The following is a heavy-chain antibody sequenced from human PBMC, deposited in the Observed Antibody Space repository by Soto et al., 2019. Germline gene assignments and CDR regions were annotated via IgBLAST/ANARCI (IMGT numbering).Heavy chain of an antibody. V-gene: IGHV4-30-4*01. J-gene: IGHJ6*02. D-gene: IGHD3-3*01. CDR1: GGSIRSYY. Sequence: SETLSLTCTVSGGSIRSYYWSWISQPPGKGLEWIGYIYYSGSTYYNPSLKSRVTISVDTSKNQFSLKLSSVTAADTAVYYCARDRITIFGVVRLNYYYYYGMDVWGQGTTVTVSS. CDR3: ARDRITIFGVVRLNYYYYYGMDV. CDR2: IYYSGST.